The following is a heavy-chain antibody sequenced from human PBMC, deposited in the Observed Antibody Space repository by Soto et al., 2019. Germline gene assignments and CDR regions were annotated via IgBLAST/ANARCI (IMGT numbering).Heavy chain of an antibody. D-gene: IGHD6-13*01. V-gene: IGHV4-39*01. CDR2: IYYSGST. Sequence: SETQTLNYTDSVCSSSSSKYCWGRIRHPPGKGLDWIGSIYYSGSTYYNPSLKSRVTISVDTSKNQFSLKLSSVTAADTAVYYCARLSPGIASSIYYYYGMDVWGQGTTVT. J-gene: IGHJ6*02. CDR1: VCSSSSSKYC. CDR3: ARLSPGIASSIYYYYGMDV.